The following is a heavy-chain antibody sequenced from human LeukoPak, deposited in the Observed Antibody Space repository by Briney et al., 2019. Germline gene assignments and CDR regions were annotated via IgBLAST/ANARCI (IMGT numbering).Heavy chain of an antibody. D-gene: IGHD3-22*01. V-gene: IGHV3-30*04. J-gene: IGHJ5*02. CDR2: ISYDGSNK. Sequence: GGSLRLSCAASGFTFSNYAMHWVRQAPGKGLEWVAVISYDGSNKYYADSVKGRFTFSRDNSKNPLYLQMNSLRPEDTAVYYCARPHTHYYDSSGYYYPSWGQGTLVTVSS. CDR3: ARPHTHYYDSSGYYYPS. CDR1: GFTFSNYA.